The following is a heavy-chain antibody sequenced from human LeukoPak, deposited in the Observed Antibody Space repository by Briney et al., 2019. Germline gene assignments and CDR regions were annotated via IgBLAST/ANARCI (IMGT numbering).Heavy chain of an antibody. Sequence: GGSLRLSCAASGFTFSSYSMNWVRQAPGKGLEWVSSISSSSSYIYYADSVKGRFTISRDNAKNSLYLQMNSLRAEDTAAYYCARGTTVTTCWFDPWGQGTLVTVSS. D-gene: IGHD4-17*01. CDR2: ISSSSSYI. CDR1: GFTFSSYS. J-gene: IGHJ5*02. V-gene: IGHV3-21*01. CDR3: ARGTTVTTCWFDP.